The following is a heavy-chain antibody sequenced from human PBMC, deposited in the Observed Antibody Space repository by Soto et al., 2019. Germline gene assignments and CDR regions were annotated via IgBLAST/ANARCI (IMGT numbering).Heavy chain of an antibody. CDR1: GGTFSSYA. Sequence: SVKVSCKASGGTFSSYAISWVRQAPGQGLEWMGGIIPIFGTASYAQKFQGRVTITADESTSTAYMELSSLRSEDTAVYYCARAHRVKYSRSWYYFDYWGQGTLVTVSS. CDR3: ARAHRVKYSRSWYYFDY. J-gene: IGHJ4*02. V-gene: IGHV1-69*13. D-gene: IGHD6-13*01. CDR2: IIPIFGTA.